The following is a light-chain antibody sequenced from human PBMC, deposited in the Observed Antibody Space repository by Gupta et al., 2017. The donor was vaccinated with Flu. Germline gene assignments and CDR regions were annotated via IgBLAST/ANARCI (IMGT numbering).Light chain of an antibody. V-gene: IGLV2-14*01. Sequence: QSVLTQPAYVSGSPGQSITISCTGTSSDVGGYNYVSWYQQHPGKAPKLMVYEVSNRPSGVSNRFSGSKSGNTASLTIAWLQAEDEADYYCSSYTSSSTLEVFGTGTKVTGL. CDR2: EVS. J-gene: IGLJ1*01. CDR1: SSDVGGYNY. CDR3: SSYTSSSTLEV.